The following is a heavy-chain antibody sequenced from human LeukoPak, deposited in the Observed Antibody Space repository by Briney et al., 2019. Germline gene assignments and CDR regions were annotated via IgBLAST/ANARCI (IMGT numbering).Heavy chain of an antibody. V-gene: IGHV3-64*01. CDR3: AKDGVTMIVAGENWFDH. J-gene: IGHJ5*02. D-gene: IGHD3-22*01. CDR1: GFTFSSYA. Sequence: PGGSLRLSCAASGFTFSSYAMHWVRQAPGKGLEYVSAICSNGGSTYYTNSVKVRFTIYRHNSKNTLYLQMGSLRAEDMAVYYCAKDGVTMIVAGENWFDHWGQGTLVTVSS. CDR2: ICSNGGST.